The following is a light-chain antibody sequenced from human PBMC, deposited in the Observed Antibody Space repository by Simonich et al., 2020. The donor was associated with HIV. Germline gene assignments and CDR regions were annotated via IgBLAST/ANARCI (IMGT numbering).Light chain of an antibody. CDR2: AAS. V-gene: IGKV1-27*01. J-gene: IGKJ3*01. CDR3: QQANSFPFT. Sequence: IQLTQSPSFLSASVGDRVTITCRASQGISNYLAWYQQKPGKVPKLLIYAASTLQSGVPSRFSGSGSGTDFSLTISSLQPEDSAIYYCQQANSFPFTFGPGTKVEIK. CDR1: QGISNY.